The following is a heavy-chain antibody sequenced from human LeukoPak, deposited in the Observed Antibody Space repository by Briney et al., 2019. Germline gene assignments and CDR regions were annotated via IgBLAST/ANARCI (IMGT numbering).Heavy chain of an antibody. J-gene: IGHJ4*02. CDR3: ARDPGAAQPSRSDY. D-gene: IGHD6-13*01. Sequence: GGSLRLSCAASGFTFSSYSMNWVRQAPGKGLEWVSSISSSSSYIYYADSVKGRFTISRDNAKNSLYLQMNSLRAEDTAVCYCARDPGAAQPSRSDYWGQGTLVTVSS. CDR1: GFTFSSYS. V-gene: IGHV3-21*01. CDR2: ISSSSSYI.